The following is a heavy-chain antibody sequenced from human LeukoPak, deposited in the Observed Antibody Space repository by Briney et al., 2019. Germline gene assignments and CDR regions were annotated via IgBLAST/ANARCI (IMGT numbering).Heavy chain of an antibody. D-gene: IGHD6-13*01. J-gene: IGHJ4*02. V-gene: IGHV3-30*18. CDR2: VANDGRDK. Sequence: GRSLRLSCAASGFTFSNYGMHWVRQAPGKGLEWVAVVANDGRDKRYADSVKGRFTISRDNSKNTVYLQMNSLRAEDTAVYYCAKDLYVAAAGYYFDYWGQGTLVTVSS. CDR1: GFTFSNYG. CDR3: AKDLYVAAAGYYFDY.